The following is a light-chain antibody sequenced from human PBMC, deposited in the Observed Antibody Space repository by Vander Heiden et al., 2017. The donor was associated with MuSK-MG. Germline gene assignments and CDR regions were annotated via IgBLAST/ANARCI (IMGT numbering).Light chain of an antibody. CDR2: AAS. J-gene: IGKJ5*01. Sequence: DIQVTPSPSSLSASVGDTVTITCRASQSFSTYLNWYQQKPGKAPKLLIYAASSLQSGVPSRFSGSGSGTDFTLTISSLQPEDFATYYCQRSDGSPLTFGQGTRLDIK. CDR3: QRSDGSPLT. V-gene: IGKV1-39*01. CDR1: QSFSTY.